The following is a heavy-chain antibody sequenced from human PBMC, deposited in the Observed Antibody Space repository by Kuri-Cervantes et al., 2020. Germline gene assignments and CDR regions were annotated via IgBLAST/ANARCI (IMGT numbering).Heavy chain of an antibody. CDR3: ARESGNYYMDV. CDR1: GYSTSSGYY. Sequence: ESLKISCAVSGYSTSSGYYWGWVRQPPGKGLEWIGSIYHSGNTYYNPSLKSRVTISVDTSKNQFSLKLRSVTAADTAVYYCARESGNYYMDVWGKGTTVTVSS. D-gene: IGHD3-10*01. J-gene: IGHJ6*03. V-gene: IGHV4-38-2*02. CDR2: IYHSGNT.